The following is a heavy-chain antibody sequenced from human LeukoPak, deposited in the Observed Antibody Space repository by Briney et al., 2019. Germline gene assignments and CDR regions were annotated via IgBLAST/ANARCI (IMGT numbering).Heavy chain of an antibody. J-gene: IGHJ4*02. CDR1: GYSISSGYY. CDR3: ARQAVLRYFDWFRPFDY. V-gene: IGHV4-38-2*02. D-gene: IGHD3-9*01. Sequence: SETLSLTCTVSGYSISSGYYWGWIRQPPGKGLEWIGSIYHSGSTYYNPSLKSRVTISVDTSKNQFSLKLSSVTAADTAVYYCARQAVLRYFDWFRPFDYWGQGTLVTVSS. CDR2: IYHSGST.